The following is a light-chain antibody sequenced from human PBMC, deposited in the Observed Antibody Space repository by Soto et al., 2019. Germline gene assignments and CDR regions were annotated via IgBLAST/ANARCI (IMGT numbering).Light chain of an antibody. CDR1: GSNIGAGYD. V-gene: IGLV1-40*01. CDR3: QSYDSSLSGSYV. J-gene: IGLJ1*01. Sequence: LTQPPSVSGAPGQRVTISCTGSGSNIGAGYDVHWYQQLPGTAPKLLIYRNSNRPSGVPDRFSGSKSGTSASLAITGLQAEDEADYYCQSYDSSLSGSYVFGTGTKLTVL. CDR2: RNS.